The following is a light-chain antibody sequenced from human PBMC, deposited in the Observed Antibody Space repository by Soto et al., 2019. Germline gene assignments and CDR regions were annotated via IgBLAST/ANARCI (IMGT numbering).Light chain of an antibody. CDR1: QSVSSVY. CDR3: QQYGGSVT. Sequence: EIVLTQSPGTLSLSPGERGTLSCRASQSVSSVYLAWYQQKPGQAPRLLIYGPATRATGIPDRFSASGSGTDFTLTISRLEPEDFAVYYCQQYGGSVTFGGGTKVEIK. V-gene: IGKV3-20*01. CDR2: GPA. J-gene: IGKJ4*01.